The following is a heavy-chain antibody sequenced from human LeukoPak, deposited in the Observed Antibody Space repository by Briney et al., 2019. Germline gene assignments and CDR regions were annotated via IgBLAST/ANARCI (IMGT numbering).Heavy chain of an antibody. CDR1: GGSFSDYY. D-gene: IGHD6-19*01. J-gene: IGHJ4*02. CDR3: ARRTRKLWGAVAANPYYFDY. Sequence: TSETLSLTCAVYGGSFSDYYWSWIRQPPGKGLEWIGEINHSGSTNYNPSLKSRVTISVDTSKNQFSLKLSSVTAADTAVYYCARRTRKLWGAVAANPYYFDYWGQGTLVTVSS. CDR2: INHSGST. V-gene: IGHV4-34*01.